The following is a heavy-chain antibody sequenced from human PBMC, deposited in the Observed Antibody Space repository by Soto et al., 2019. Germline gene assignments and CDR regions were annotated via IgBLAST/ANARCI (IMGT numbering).Heavy chain of an antibody. J-gene: IGHJ4*02. D-gene: IGHD3-22*01. V-gene: IGHV4-39*01. CDR1: GGSISSSSYY. Sequence: SETLSLTCTVSGGSISSSSYYWGWIRQPPGKGLEWIGSIYYSGSTYYNPSLKSRVTISVDTSKNQFSLKLSSVTAADTAVYYCARRPFYYYDSSGYYYFDYWGQGTLVTVSS. CDR2: IYYSGST. CDR3: ARRPFYYYDSSGYYYFDY.